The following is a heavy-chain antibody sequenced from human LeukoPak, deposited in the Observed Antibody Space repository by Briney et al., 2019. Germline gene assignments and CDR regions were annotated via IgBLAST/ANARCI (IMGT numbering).Heavy chain of an antibody. CDR1: GGSISGYY. CDR3: ASVSITGTTN. CDR2: IYHSGST. J-gene: IGHJ4*02. Sequence: SETLSLTCTVSGGSISGYYWSWIRQPPGKGLEWIGYIYHSGSTYYNPSLKSRVTISVDRSKNQFSLKLSSVTAADTAVYYCASVSITGTTNWGQGTLVTVSS. V-gene: IGHV4-59*12. D-gene: IGHD1-7*01.